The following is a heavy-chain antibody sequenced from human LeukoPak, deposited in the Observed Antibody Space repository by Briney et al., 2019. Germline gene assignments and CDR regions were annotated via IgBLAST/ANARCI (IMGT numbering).Heavy chain of an antibody. CDR2: FDPEDGET. Sequence: ASVKVSCKVSGYTLTELSMHWVRQAPGKGLEWMGGFDPEDGETIYAQKFQGRVTMTEDTSTDTAYMELSSLRSEDTAVYHCATDYDILTGYANWGQGTLVTVSS. J-gene: IGHJ4*02. V-gene: IGHV1-24*01. CDR3: ATDYDILTGYAN. D-gene: IGHD3-9*01. CDR1: GYTLTELS.